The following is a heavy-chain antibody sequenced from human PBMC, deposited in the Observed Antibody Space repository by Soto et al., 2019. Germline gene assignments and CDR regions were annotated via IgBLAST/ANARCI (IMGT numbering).Heavy chain of an antibody. J-gene: IGHJ6*02. CDR3: ARGSTVVIYYYYGMDV. V-gene: IGHV1-18*01. CDR2: ISAYNGNT. D-gene: IGHD4-17*01. CDR1: GYTFTSYG. Sequence: QVQLVQSGAEVKKPGASVKVSCKASGYTFTSYGISWVRQAPGQGLEWMGWISAYNGNTNYAQKLQGRVTMTTDTATSTAYMELRSLRTDDTAVYYCARGSTVVIYYYYGMDVWGQGTTVTVSS.